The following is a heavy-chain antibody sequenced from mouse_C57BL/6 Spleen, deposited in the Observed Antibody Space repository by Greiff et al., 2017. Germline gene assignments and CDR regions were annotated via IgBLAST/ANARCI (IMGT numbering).Heavy chain of an antibody. Sequence: VQLQQSGAELVKPGASVKISCKASGYAFSSYWMNWVKQRPGKGLEWIGQIYPGDGDTNYNGKFKGKATLTADNSSSTAYMQLSSLTSEDSAVYFCSRSTTVVDAWFAYWGQGTLVTVSA. V-gene: IGHV1-80*01. CDR1: GYAFSSYW. CDR3: SRSTTVVDAWFAY. CDR2: IYPGDGDT. J-gene: IGHJ3*01. D-gene: IGHD1-1*01.